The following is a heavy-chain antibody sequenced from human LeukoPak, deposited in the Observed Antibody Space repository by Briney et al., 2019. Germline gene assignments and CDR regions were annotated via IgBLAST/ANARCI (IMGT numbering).Heavy chain of an antibody. J-gene: IGHJ6*02. Sequence: GESLKISCKTSGYSFTDYWIGWVRPLPGKGLEWMGIIYPGDSDTKYSPSFQGQVTISADKSISTAYLQWSSLKASDTAMYYCASSNYCSSTSCYGGYYYYGMDVWGQGTTVTVSS. CDR3: ASSNYCSSTSCYGGYYYYGMDV. CDR1: GYSFTDYW. V-gene: IGHV5-51*01. D-gene: IGHD2-2*01. CDR2: IYPGDSDT.